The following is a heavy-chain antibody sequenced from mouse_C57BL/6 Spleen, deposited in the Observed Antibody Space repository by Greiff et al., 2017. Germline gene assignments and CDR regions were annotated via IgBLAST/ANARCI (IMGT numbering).Heavy chain of an antibody. CDR3: AREYYSNYGVYYAMDY. D-gene: IGHD2-5*01. Sequence: EVKLMESGGGLVKPGGSLKLSCAASGFTFSSSTMSWVRQTPEKRLEWVATISGGGGNTYYPDSVKGRFPISRANAKNTLYLQMSSLRSEDTSLHYCAREYYSNYGVYYAMDYWGQGTSVTVSS. J-gene: IGHJ4*01. V-gene: IGHV5-9*01. CDR1: GFTFSSST. CDR2: ISGGGGNT.